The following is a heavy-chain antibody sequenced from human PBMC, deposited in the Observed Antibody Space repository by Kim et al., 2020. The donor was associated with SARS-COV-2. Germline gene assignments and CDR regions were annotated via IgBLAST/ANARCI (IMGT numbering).Heavy chain of an antibody. D-gene: IGHD1-26*01. Sequence: SETLSLTCAVSGWSISGYFWTWIRQPPGKGLEWIGEVTHVGSTNYNASLNGRVTMSADTSKNQLSLTLTSVTAADTAVYYCAGGFSEAWEVAYAWGQGTLVTVSS. CDR1: GWSISGYF. V-gene: IGHV4-34*01. CDR2: VTHVGST. CDR3: AGGFSEAWEVAYA. J-gene: IGHJ5*02.